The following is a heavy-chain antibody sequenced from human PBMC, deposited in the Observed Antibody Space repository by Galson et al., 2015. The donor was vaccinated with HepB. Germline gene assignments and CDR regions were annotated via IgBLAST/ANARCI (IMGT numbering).Heavy chain of an antibody. CDR3: AKAEGYDYGGNGAFDI. J-gene: IGHJ3*02. CDR2: ISWDGGST. V-gene: IGHV3-43D*03. D-gene: IGHD4-23*01. CDR1: GFTFDDYA. Sequence: SLRLSCAASGFTFDDYAMHWVRQAPGKGLEWVSLISWDGGSTYYADSVKGRFTISRDNSKNSLYLQMNSLRAEDTALYYCAKAEGYDYGGNGAFDIWGQGTMVTVSS.